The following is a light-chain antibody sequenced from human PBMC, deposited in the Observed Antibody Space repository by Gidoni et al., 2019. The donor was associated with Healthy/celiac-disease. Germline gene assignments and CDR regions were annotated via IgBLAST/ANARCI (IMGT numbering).Light chain of an antibody. CDR2: GAS. J-gene: IGKJ3*01. Sequence: EIVMTPSPATLSVSPGERATLAGRASQSVSSNLAWYQQKPGPAPRLLIYGASTRATGIPARFSGSGSGTEFTLTLSSLQSEDFAVYYCQQYNNWPLFTFGPGTKVDIK. CDR1: QSVSSN. CDR3: QQYNNWPLFT. V-gene: IGKV3-15*01.